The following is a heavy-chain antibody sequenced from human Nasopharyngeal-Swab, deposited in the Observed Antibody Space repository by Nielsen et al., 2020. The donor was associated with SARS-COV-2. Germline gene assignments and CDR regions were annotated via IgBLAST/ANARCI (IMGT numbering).Heavy chain of an antibody. CDR2: INHSGST. Sequence: PGKGLEWIGEINHSGSTNYNPSLKSRVTISVDTSKKQFSLKLSYVTAADTAVYYCARGPTQQLVRDYWGQGTLVTVSS. D-gene: IGHD6-13*01. J-gene: IGHJ4*02. V-gene: IGHV4-34*01. CDR3: ARGPTQQLVRDY.